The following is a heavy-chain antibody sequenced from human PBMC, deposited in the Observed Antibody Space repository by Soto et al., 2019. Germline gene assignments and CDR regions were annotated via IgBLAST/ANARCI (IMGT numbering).Heavy chain of an antibody. Sequence: ASVKVSCKASGGTFSSYAISWVRQAPGQGLEWMGGIIPIFGTANYAQKFQGRVTITADESTSTAYMELISLSSEDTAVYYCARDRYSSYYYYGMDVWGQGTTVTVSS. J-gene: IGHJ6*02. D-gene: IGHD6-19*01. V-gene: IGHV1-69*13. CDR1: GGTFSSYA. CDR2: IIPIFGTA. CDR3: ARDRYSSYYYYGMDV.